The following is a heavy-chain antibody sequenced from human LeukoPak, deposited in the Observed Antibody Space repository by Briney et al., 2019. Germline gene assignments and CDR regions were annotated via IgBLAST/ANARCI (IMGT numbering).Heavy chain of an antibody. D-gene: IGHD6-13*01. CDR1: GFTFSSYS. CDR2: ISGSGGST. CDR3: AAIATAGY. Sequence: QPGGSLRLSCAASGFTFSSYSMNWVRQAPGKGLEWVSGISGSGGSTYYADSVKGRFTISRDNSKNTLSLQMNSLRAEDTAVYYCAAIATAGYWGQGTLVTVSS. J-gene: IGHJ4*02. V-gene: IGHV3-23*01.